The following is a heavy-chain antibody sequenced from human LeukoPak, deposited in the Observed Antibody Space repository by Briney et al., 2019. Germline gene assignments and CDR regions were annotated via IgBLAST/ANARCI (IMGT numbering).Heavy chain of an antibody. CDR1: GFTFSSYE. V-gene: IGHV3-48*03. CDR2: ISSSGSTI. J-gene: IGHJ4*02. Sequence: PGGSLRLSCAASGFTFSSYEMNWVRQAPGKGLEWVSYISSSGSTIYYADSVKGRFTISRDNSKNTLYLQMNSLRAEDTAVYYCARDFGQWELNGGYYFDYWGQGTLVTVSP. D-gene: IGHD1-26*01. CDR3: ARDFGQWELNGGYYFDY.